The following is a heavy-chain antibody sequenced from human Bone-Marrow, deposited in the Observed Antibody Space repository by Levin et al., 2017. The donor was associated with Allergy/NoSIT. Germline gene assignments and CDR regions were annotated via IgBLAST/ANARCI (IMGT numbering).Heavy chain of an antibody. J-gene: IGHJ4*02. V-gene: IGHV4-59*01. D-gene: IGHD3-16*01. Sequence: SETLSLTCSVSGASISSDYWTWIRQPPGKGLERIGYIHDGVTTNYSPSLKSRVTISVDTSTNQVSLRLKSVTAADTAIYYCARGGGPSFDYWGQGTLVTVSS. CDR1: GASISSDY. CDR2: IHDGVTT. CDR3: ARGGGPSFDY.